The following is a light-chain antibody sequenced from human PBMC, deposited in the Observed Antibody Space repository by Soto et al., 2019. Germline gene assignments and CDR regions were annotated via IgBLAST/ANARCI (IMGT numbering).Light chain of an antibody. CDR3: TSYTSSSTHV. CDR1: SSDVGGYNY. CDR2: GVT. Sequence: QSALTQPPSASGSPGQSVAISCTGTSSDVGGYNYVSWYQQHPGKAPKVIIYGVTNRPSGVSHRFSGSKSANTASLTISGLQAEDEADYYCTSYTSSSTHVFGTGTKLTVL. V-gene: IGLV2-14*01. J-gene: IGLJ1*01.